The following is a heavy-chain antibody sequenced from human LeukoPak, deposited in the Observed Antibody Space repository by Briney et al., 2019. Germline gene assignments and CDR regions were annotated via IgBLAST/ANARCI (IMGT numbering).Heavy chain of an antibody. CDR1: GGTFSSYA. CDR3: ARGRITMIVVAPVGYYYYMDV. CDR2: IIPIFGTA. Sequence: PVKVSCKASGGTFSSYAISWVRQAPGQGLEWMGGIIPIFGTANYAQKFQGGVTITTDESTSTAYMELSSLRSEDTAVYYCARGRITMIVVAPVGYYYYMDVWGKGTTVTVSS. V-gene: IGHV1-69*05. J-gene: IGHJ6*03. D-gene: IGHD3-22*01.